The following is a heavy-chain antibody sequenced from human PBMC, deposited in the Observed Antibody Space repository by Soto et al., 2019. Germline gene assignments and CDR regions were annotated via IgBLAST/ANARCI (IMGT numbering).Heavy chain of an antibody. CDR1: GDTLRTHD. CDR2: IGSGGDS. Sequence: GQSLRLACDVYGDTLRTHDMQWARPPTGERREWVSAIGSGGDSYYQDSVKGRFTSSRENAKNSLYLQMNSLTAGDTAVYYCARELPDTVTAAWYFDLWGRGTRVTVSS. D-gene: IGHD4-17*01. J-gene: IGHJ2*01. CDR3: ARELPDTVTAAWYFDL. V-gene: IGHV3-13*01.